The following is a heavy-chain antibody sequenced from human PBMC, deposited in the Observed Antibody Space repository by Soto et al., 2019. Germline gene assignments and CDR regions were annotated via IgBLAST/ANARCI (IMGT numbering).Heavy chain of an antibody. CDR2: IYHSGST. J-gene: IGHJ4*02. CDR3: ARGTVTTVRYFDY. V-gene: IGHV4-59*01. Sequence: SETLSLTCTVSGGSISSYYWSWIRQPPGKALEWIGYIYHSGSTNYNPSLKSRVTISVDTSKNQLSLKLSSVTAADTAVYYCARGTVTTVRYFDYWGQGTLVTVSS. CDR1: GGSISSYY. D-gene: IGHD4-17*01.